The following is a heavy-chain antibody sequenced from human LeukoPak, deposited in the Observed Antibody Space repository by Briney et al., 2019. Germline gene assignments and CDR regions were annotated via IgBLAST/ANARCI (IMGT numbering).Heavy chain of an antibody. Sequence: GRSLRLSCAASGFTFSSYGMHWVRQAPGKGLEWVAVIWYDGSNKYYVDSVKGRFTISRDNSKNTLYLQMNSLRAEDTAVYYCARGRHSRGYYRPWCFDYWGQGTLVTVSS. CDR2: IWYDGSNK. D-gene: IGHD3-22*01. J-gene: IGHJ4*02. V-gene: IGHV3-33*01. CDR1: GFTFSSYG. CDR3: ARGRHSRGYYRPWCFDY.